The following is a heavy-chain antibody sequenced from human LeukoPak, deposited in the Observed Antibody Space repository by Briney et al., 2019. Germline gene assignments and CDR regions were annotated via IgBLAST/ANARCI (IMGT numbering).Heavy chain of an antibody. J-gene: IGHJ4*02. V-gene: IGHV3-74*01. CDR1: GFIFSNYW. Sequence: GGSLRLSCAASGFIFSNYWMHWVRHVPGKGLVWVSRIKTDGTTTNYADSVQGRCTISRDNAKNMLYLQMNSLRAEDTAVYYCARGASSGYRIDYWGQGTLVTVSS. CDR2: IKTDGTTT. D-gene: IGHD3-16*02. CDR3: ARGASSGYRIDY.